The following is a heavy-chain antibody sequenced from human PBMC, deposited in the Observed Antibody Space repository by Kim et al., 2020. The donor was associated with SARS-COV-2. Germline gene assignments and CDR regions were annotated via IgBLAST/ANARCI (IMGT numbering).Heavy chain of an antibody. D-gene: IGHD4-17*01. CDR1: GGSISSYY. J-gene: IGHJ5*02. CDR3: ARDADYGDYKWFDP. Sequence: SETLSLTCTVSGGSISSYYWSWIRQPPGKGLEWIGYIYYSGSTNYNPSLKSRVTISVDTSKNQFSLKLSSVTAADTAAYYCARDADYGDYKWFDPWGQGTLVTVSS. V-gene: IGHV4-59*01. CDR2: IYYSGST.